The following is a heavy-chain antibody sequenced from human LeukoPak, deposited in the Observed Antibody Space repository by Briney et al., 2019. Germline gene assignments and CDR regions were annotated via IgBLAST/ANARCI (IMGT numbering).Heavy chain of an antibody. CDR1: GFTFSSYA. CDR2: ISGSGGST. Sequence: PGGSLRLSCAASGFTFSSYAMSWVRQAPGKGLEWVSAISGSGGSTYYADSVKGRFTISRDNSKNTLYLQMNSLRAEDTAVYYCAKDRNYYDRSGSNAYFDYWGQGTMVTVSS. V-gene: IGHV3-23*01. D-gene: IGHD3-22*01. CDR3: AKDRNYYDRSGSNAYFDY. J-gene: IGHJ4*02.